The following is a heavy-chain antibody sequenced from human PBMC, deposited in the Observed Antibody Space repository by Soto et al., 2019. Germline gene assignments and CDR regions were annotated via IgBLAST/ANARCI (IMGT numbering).Heavy chain of an antibody. CDR1: AFTFSTYW. CDR2: INSDASHT. Sequence: LRHLCAASAFTFSTYWMHWIRQVPGKGLEWVSRINSDASHTYYADSVTGRFTISRDNAKNTLHLEMNSLRAEDRAVYYCVRDGRFCTTSCYGNWFDPWGQGSLVTVSS. D-gene: IGHD2-2*01. V-gene: IGHV3-74*01. J-gene: IGHJ5*02. CDR3: VRDGRFCTTSCYGNWFDP.